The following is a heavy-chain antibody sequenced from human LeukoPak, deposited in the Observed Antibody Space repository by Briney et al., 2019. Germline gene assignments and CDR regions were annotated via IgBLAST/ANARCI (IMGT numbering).Heavy chain of an antibody. CDR1: GYTFTSYG. CDR2: ISAYNGNT. V-gene: IGHV1-18*01. J-gene: IGHJ4*02. D-gene: IGHD4-17*01. CDR3: ARASNGDYIFDY. Sequence: ASVKVSCKXSGYTFTSYGISWVRQAPGQGLEWMGWISAYNGNTNYAQKLQGRVTMTTDTSTSTAYMELRSLRSDDTAVYYCARASNGDYIFDYWGQGTLVTVSS.